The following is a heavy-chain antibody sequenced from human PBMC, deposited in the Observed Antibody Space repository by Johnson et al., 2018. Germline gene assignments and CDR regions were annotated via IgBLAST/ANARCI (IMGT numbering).Heavy chain of an antibody. J-gene: IGHJ6*03. CDR2: MNPNSGNT. Sequence: VQLVESGAEVKKPGASVKVSCKASGYTFTSYDINWVRQATGQGLVWMGWMNPNSGNTGYAQKFQGRVTMTRNTSIRTAYMERGSLRTEDTSGYYCVRTEGYYEIWTGYLSYDMDVWGKGTTVTVSS. CDR3: VRTEGYYEIWTGYLSYDMDV. D-gene: IGHD3-9*01. CDR1: GYTFTSYD. V-gene: IGHV1-8*01.